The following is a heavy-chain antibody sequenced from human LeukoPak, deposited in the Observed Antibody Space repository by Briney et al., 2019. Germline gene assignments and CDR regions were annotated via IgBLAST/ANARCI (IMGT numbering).Heavy chain of an antibody. D-gene: IGHD7-27*01. Sequence: GRSLRLSCAASGFTFSSYAMHWVRQAPGKGLEWVAVISYDGSNKYYADSVKGRFTISRDNSKNTLYLQMNSLRAEDTAVYYCARYTANWGHGWFDPWGQGTLVTVSS. CDR3: ARYTANWGHGWFDP. CDR1: GFTFSSYA. CDR2: ISYDGSNK. V-gene: IGHV3-30-3*01. J-gene: IGHJ5*02.